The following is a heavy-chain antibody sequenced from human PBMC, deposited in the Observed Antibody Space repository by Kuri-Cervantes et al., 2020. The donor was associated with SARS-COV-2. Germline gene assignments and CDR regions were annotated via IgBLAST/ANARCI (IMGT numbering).Heavy chain of an antibody. Sequence: GGSLRLSCAASGFTFDDYTMHWVRQAPGKGLVWVSLITWSGDSTYYADSVRGRFTISRDNSKNSLFLQMNSLRSEDTAFYYRATDKGWLHLYWLQYWGHGTLVTVSS. D-gene: IGHD5-12*01. CDR3: ATDKGWLHLYWLQY. CDR1: GFTFDDYT. J-gene: IGHJ4*01. V-gene: IGHV3-43*01. CDR2: ITWSGDST.